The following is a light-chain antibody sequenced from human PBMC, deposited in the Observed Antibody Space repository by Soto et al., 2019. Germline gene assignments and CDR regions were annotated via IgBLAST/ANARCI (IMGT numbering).Light chain of an antibody. CDR1: QSVSSN. CDR3: QQYNKWPERT. J-gene: IGKJ1*01. V-gene: IGKV3-15*01. CDR2: GAY. Sequence: EIVMTQSPAILSVSPGERATLSCRASQSVSSNLAWYQQKPGQAPSLLIYGAYSRATGIPARFSGSGSGTEFTLTISSLQSEDSAVYYCQQYNKWPERTFGQGTKVEIK.